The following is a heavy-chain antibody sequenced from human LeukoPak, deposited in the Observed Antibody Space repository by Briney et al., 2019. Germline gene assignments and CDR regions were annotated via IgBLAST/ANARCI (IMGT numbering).Heavy chain of an antibody. J-gene: IGHJ5*02. V-gene: IGHV4-4*02. CDR2: INHSGST. Sequence: SETLSLTCAVSGGSISSSNWWSWVRQPPGKGLEWIGEINHSGSTNYNPSLKSRVTISVDTSKNQFSLKLSSVTAADTAVYYCARGKRGITGTYWFDPWGQGTLVTVSS. CDR3: ARGKRGITGTYWFDP. D-gene: IGHD1-20*01. CDR1: GGSISSSNW.